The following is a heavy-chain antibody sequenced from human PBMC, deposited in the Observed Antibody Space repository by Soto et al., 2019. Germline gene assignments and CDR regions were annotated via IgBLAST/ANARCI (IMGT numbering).Heavy chain of an antibody. CDR2: ISYDGSNK. CDR1: GFTFSSYG. Sequence: VGSLRLSCAASGFTFSSYGMHWVRQAPGKGLEWVAVISYDGSNKYYADSVKGRFTISRDNSKNTLYLQMNSLRAEDTAVYYCTFVEMATKDDYWGQGTLVTVSS. D-gene: IGHD5-12*01. V-gene: IGHV3-30*03. J-gene: IGHJ4*02. CDR3: TFVEMATKDDY.